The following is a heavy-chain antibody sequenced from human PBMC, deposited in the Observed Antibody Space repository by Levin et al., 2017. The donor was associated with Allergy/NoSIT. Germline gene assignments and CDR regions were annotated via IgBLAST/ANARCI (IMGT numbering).Heavy chain of an antibody. V-gene: IGHV3-15*01. CDR3: TTGSSGVEDFDY. CDR2: IKSKTDGGTT. Sequence: ETLSLTCAASGFTFSNAWMSWVRQAPGKGLEWVGRIKSKTDGGTTDYAAPVKGRFTISRDDSKNTLYLQMNSLKTEDTAVYYCTTGSSGVEDFDYWGQGTLVTVSS. D-gene: IGHD2-8*01. J-gene: IGHJ4*02. CDR1: GFTFSNAW.